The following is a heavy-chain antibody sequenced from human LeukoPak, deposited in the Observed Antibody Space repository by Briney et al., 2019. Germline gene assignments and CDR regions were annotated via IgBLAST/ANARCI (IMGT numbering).Heavy chain of an antibody. Sequence: GGSLRLSCAGSGFTFASYAVHWVRQAPGKRLEWVAFISSDGTTEHYRGSVKGRFTLSRDNSKNTVSLQMSSLGTEDTAVYSCARGRDSGSFIIDYWGQGTLVTASS. V-gene: IGHV3-30-3*01. CDR2: ISSDGTTE. D-gene: IGHD3-10*01. CDR1: GFTFASYA. J-gene: IGHJ4*02. CDR3: ARGRDSGSFIIDY.